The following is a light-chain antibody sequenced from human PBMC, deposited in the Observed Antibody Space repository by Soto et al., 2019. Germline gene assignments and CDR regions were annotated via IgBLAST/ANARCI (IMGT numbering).Light chain of an antibody. CDR1: QSVLYSSNNKNY. CDR3: HQYYDPHPT. V-gene: IGKV4-1*01. CDR2: WAS. Sequence: DIVMTQSPDSLAVSLGERATINCKSSQSVLYSSNNKNYLAWYQQKPGQPPKLLIYWASTRESGVPDRFSGSGSGTDFTLTISSLQAEDVAVYSCHQYYDPHPTFGQGTKLEIK. J-gene: IGKJ2*01.